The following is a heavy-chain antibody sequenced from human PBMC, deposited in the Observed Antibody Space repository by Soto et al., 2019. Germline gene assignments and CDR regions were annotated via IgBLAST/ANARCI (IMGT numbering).Heavy chain of an antibody. J-gene: IGHJ4*02. CDR2: ISYDGSNK. CDR1: GFTFSSYG. D-gene: IGHD3-22*01. Sequence: QPGGSLRLSCAASGFTFSSYGMHWVRQAPGKGLEWVAVISYDGSNKYYADSVKGRFTISRDNSKNTLYLQMNSLRAEDTAVYYCATYDSSGYYYTQSPFDYWGQGTLVTVSS. V-gene: IGHV3-30*03. CDR3: ATYDSSGYYYTQSPFDY.